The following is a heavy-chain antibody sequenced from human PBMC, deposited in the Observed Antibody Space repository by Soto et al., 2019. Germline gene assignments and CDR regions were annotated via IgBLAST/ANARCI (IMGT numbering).Heavy chain of an antibody. Sequence: SVKVSCKASGGTFSSYAISWVRQAPGQGLEWMGGIIPIFGTANYAQKFQGRVTITTDESTSTAYMELSSLRSEDTAVYYCARAMVADHLRINNWLDPWGQGTLVTVSS. CDR2: IIPIFGTA. CDR1: GGTFSSYA. CDR3: ARAMVADHLRINNWLDP. V-gene: IGHV1-69*05. D-gene: IGHD5-18*01. J-gene: IGHJ5*02.